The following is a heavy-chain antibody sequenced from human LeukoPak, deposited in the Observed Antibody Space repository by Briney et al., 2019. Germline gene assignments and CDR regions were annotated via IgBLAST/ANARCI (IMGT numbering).Heavy chain of an antibody. CDR2: IKQDGSEK. Sequence: GGSLRLSCAAPGFTFSSYWMSWVRQAPGKGLEWVANIKQDGSEKYYVDSVKGRFTISRDNAKNSLYLQMNSLRAEDTAVYYCASLYCGGDCYPDYWGQGTLVTVSS. CDR1: GFTFSSYW. CDR3: ASLYCGGDCYPDY. D-gene: IGHD2-21*02. J-gene: IGHJ4*02. V-gene: IGHV3-7*01.